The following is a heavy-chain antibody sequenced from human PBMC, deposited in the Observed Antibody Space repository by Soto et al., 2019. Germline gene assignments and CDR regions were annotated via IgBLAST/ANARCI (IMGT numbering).Heavy chain of an antibody. Sequence: QVQLGESGGGVVQPGRSLRLSCAASGFTFSSYGMHWVRQAPGKGLEWVAVIWYDGSNKYYADSVKGLFTIFRDNSKNTLYLQMTSLSAEDTAVYYCYMIVVVNRRFYFDIWGQGTMVTVSS. CDR1: GFTFSSYG. V-gene: IGHV3-33*01. CDR3: YMIVVVNRRFYFDI. CDR2: IWYDGSNK. D-gene: IGHD3-22*01. J-gene: IGHJ3*02.